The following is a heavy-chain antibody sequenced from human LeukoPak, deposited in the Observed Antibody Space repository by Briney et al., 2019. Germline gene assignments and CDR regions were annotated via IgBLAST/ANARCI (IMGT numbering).Heavy chain of an antibody. CDR1: GFTFSAYA. J-gene: IGHJ4*02. V-gene: IGHV3-23*01. D-gene: IGHD1-26*01. Sequence: GGSLRLSCAASGFTFSAYAMSWVRQAPGKGLEWASAISGSGDTTNSADSVKGRFTISRDNSKNMLYLHMNSLRAEDTAVYYCAKPSVGGATGFDSWGQGTLVAVSS. CDR3: AKPSVGGATGFDS. CDR2: ISGSGDTT.